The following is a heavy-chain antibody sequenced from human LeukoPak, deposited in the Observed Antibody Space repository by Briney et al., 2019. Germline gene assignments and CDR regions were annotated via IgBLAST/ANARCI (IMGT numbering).Heavy chain of an antibody. CDR2: IWSDGSSK. D-gene: IGHD2-15*01. V-gene: IGHV3-33*01. CDR3: AREGGYCRGVTCSPYAFDI. J-gene: IGHJ3*02. Sequence: PGRSLRLSCAASGFTFSNYGMHWVRQAPGKGLEWVAVIWSDGSSKYYADSVKGRFTISRDNSRNMLSLQMSSLRAEDTAVYYCAREGGYCRGVTCSPYAFDIWGQGTMVTVPS. CDR1: GFTFSNYG.